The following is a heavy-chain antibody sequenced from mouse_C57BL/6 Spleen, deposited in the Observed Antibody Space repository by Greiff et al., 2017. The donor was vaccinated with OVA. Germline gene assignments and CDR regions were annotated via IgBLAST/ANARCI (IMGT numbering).Heavy chain of an antibody. V-gene: IGHV1-80*01. CDR2: IYPGDGDT. CDR3: ARRTANYFDY. J-gene: IGHJ2*01. Sequence: QLKESGAELVKPGASVKISCKASGYAFSSYWMNWVKQRPGKGLEWIGQIYPGDGDTNYNGKFKGKATLTADKSSSTAYMQLSSLTSEDSAVYFCARRTANYFDYWGQGTTLTVSS. CDR1: GYAFSSYW.